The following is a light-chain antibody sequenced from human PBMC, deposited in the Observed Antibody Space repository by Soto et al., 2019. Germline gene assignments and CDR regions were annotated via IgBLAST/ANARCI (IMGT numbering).Light chain of an antibody. CDR3: QKYVSVPWK. V-gene: IGKV1-27*01. CDR2: AAS. Sequence: DLQVTQSPSSLSAYVGDRVSITCRTSYTINNYLAWYQQKPGKVPKLLIYAASTLYSEVPSRFSGSGSGREFTLTISSLQPDDVATYYCQKYVSVPWKFGQGTKVDNK. CDR1: YTINNY. J-gene: IGKJ1*01.